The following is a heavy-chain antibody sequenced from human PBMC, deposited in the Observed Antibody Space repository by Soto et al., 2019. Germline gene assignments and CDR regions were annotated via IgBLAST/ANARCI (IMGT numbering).Heavy chain of an antibody. J-gene: IGHJ4*02. Sequence: SVKVSCKASGGTFSSYAISWVRQAPGQGLEWMGGIIPIFGTANYAQKFQGRVTITADESTSTAYMELSSLRSEDTAVYYCARGKREYSSSYYFDYWGQGTLVTVSS. CDR1: GGTFSSYA. D-gene: IGHD6-6*01. CDR3: ARGKREYSSSYYFDY. V-gene: IGHV1-69*13. CDR2: IIPIFGTA.